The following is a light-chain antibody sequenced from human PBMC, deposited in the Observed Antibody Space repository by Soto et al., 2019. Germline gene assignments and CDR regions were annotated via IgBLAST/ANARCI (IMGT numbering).Light chain of an antibody. Sequence: DIQMTQSPSTLSASAGDRVTITCRASQNIDKWLAWYQQRPGKAPKLLIYMASALDSGVPSRFSGSGSGTEFTFTISSLQPDDFATDYCQQYQSFPWTFGRGTKVEIK. CDR3: QQYQSFPWT. J-gene: IGKJ1*01. V-gene: IGKV1-5*03. CDR1: QNIDKW. CDR2: MAS.